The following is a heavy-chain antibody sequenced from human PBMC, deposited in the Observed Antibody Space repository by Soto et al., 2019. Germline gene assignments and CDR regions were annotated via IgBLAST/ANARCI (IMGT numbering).Heavy chain of an antibody. CDR3: ARDAETVLRFLGWLLHGYYFDS. D-gene: IGHD3-3*01. CDR2: ISAYNGNT. J-gene: IGHJ4*02. Sequence: ASVKVSCKASGYTFTSYGISWVRQAPGQGLEWMGWISAYNGNTNYAQKLQGRVTMTTDTSTSTAYMELRSLRSDDTAVYYCARDAETVLRFLGWLLHGYYFDSWGQGPLVTVS. CDR1: GYTFTSYG. V-gene: IGHV1-18*01.